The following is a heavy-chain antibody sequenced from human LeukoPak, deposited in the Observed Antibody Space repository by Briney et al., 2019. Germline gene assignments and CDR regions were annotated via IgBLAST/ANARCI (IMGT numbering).Heavy chain of an antibody. J-gene: IGHJ3*02. V-gene: IGHV3-30-3*01. D-gene: IGHD3-22*01. Sequence: PGRSLRLSCAASGFTFSSYAMHWVRQAPGKGLEWVAVISYDGSNKYYADSVKGRFTISRDNSKNTLYLQMNSLRAEDTAVYYCARDEIVVVITFSAFDIRGQGTMVTVSS. CDR2: ISYDGSNK. CDR3: ARDEIVVVITFSAFDI. CDR1: GFTFSSYA.